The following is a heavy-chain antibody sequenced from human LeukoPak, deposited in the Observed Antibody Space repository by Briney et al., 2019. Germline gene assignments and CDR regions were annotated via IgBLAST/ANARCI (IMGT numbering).Heavy chain of an antibody. V-gene: IGHV3-7*01. CDR3: TRDRSRAEDD. D-gene: IGHD1-14*01. Sequence: GGSLRLSCAASGFTFTAYAMAWFRQAPGKGLEWVANINQGGSDKYYVDSVKGRFTISRDNANNLLYLQMNSLRGEDTAVYYCTRDRSRAEDDWGQGTLVTVSS. CDR1: GFTFTAYA. CDR2: INQGGSDK. J-gene: IGHJ4*02.